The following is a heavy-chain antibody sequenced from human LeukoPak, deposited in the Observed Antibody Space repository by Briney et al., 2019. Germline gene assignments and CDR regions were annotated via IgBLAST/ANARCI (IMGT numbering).Heavy chain of an antibody. V-gene: IGHV1-2*02. CDR2: INPNSGGT. J-gene: IGHJ1*01. Sequence: GASVNVSCKASGYTFTGYYMHWVRQAPGQGLEWMGWINPNSGGTNYAQKFQGRVTMTRDTSISTAYMELSRLSSDDTAVYYCARVGCSSTSCYEYFQHWGQGTQVTVSS. D-gene: IGHD2-2*01. CDR3: ARVGCSSTSCYEYFQH. CDR1: GYTFTGYY.